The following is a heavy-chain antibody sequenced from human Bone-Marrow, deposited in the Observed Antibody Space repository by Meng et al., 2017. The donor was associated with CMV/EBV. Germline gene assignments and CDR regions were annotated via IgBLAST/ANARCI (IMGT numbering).Heavy chain of an antibody. Sequence: GESLKISCAASGFTFSDYYMSWIRQAPGKGLEWVAVISYDGSNKYYADSVKGRFTISRDNSKNTLYLQMNSLKREDTAMYYCREDSFDFWGQGTLVTVSS. CDR2: ISYDGSNK. J-gene: IGHJ4*02. D-gene: IGHD3/OR15-3a*01. V-gene: IGHV3-30*03. CDR1: GFTFSDYY. CDR3: REDSFDF.